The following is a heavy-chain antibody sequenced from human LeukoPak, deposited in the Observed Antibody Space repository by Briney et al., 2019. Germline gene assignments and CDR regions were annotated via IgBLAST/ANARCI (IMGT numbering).Heavy chain of an antibody. V-gene: IGHV4-34*01. Sequence: PSETLSLTCAVYGGSFSGYYWSWIRQPPGKGLEWIGEINHSGSTNYNPSLKSRVTISVDTSKNQFSLKMISVTAADTAVYYCARHAPVAGSYWYIQFWGRGTLVTVSS. CDR2: INHSGST. J-gene: IGHJ2*01. CDR1: GGSFSGYY. D-gene: IGHD6-19*01. CDR3: ARHAPVAGSYWYIQF.